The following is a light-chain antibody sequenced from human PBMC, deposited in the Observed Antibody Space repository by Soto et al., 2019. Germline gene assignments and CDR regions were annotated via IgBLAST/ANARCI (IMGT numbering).Light chain of an antibody. Sequence: EIVLTQSPGTLSLSPGERATLSCRASQSVSSSYLAWYQQNPGQAPRLLIYGVSSRATGIPDRFSGSGSGTDFTLTISSLEPEDFAVYYCQQYSSPSGTFGQGTKVEIK. V-gene: IGKV3-20*01. CDR1: QSVSSSY. CDR3: QQYSSPSGT. J-gene: IGKJ1*01. CDR2: GVS.